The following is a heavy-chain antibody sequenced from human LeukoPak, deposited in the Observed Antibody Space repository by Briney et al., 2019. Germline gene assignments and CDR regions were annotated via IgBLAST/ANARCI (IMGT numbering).Heavy chain of an antibody. J-gene: IGHJ4*02. CDR2: INHSGST. D-gene: IGHD3-9*01. CDR3: ARTFGILTGYYRPGGPDFDY. CDR1: GGSFSVYY. Sequence: PSETLSLTCAVYGGSFSVYYWSWIRQPPGKGLEWIGEINHSGSTNYNPALKSRVTISVDTSKNQFSLKLSSVTAADTAVYYCARTFGILTGYYRPGGPDFDYWGQGTLVTVSS. V-gene: IGHV4-34*01.